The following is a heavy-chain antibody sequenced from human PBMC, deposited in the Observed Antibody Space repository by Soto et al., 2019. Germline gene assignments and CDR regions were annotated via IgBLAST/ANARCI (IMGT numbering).Heavy chain of an antibody. CDR1: GYSFTSYW. Sequence: VESLKISCKGSGYSFTSYWIGWVRQMPGKGLEWMGIIYPGDSDTRYSPSFQCQVTISAENSISTAYLQLSRLKASDAAMSCCARRAVWTNSYHYGMDVWGQGNTVPVSS. V-gene: IGHV5-51*01. CDR3: ARRAVWTNSYHYGMDV. D-gene: IGHD1-1*01. CDR2: IYPGDSDT. J-gene: IGHJ6*01.